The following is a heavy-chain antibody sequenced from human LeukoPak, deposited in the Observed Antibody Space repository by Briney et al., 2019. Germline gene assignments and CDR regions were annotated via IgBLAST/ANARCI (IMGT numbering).Heavy chain of an antibody. CDR2: ISGSGGST. Sequence: PGGSLRLSCAASGFTFSSYAMSWVRQAPGKGLEWVSAISGSGGSTYYADSVKGRFTISRDNSKNTLYLQMNSLRAEDTAVYYCAITREAYSSGWSSPFDYWGQGTLVTVSS. D-gene: IGHD6-19*01. CDR3: AITREAYSSGWSSPFDY. V-gene: IGHV3-23*01. CDR1: GFTFSSYA. J-gene: IGHJ4*02.